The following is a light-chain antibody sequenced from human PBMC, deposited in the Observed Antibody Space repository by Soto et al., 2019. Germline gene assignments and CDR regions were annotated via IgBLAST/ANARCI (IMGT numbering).Light chain of an antibody. J-gene: IGKJ4*01. CDR2: SGS. Sequence: DIQMTQSPSSLSASVGDRVTITCRANQGIDNYLNWYQQKPGKAPGLLIYSGSILQTAVPARFSGDGFGTDFRLTISSLHHEDFATYYYQQSYSSPLTFGGGTNLEI. CDR3: QQSYSSPLT. V-gene: IGKV1-39*01. CDR1: QGIDNY.